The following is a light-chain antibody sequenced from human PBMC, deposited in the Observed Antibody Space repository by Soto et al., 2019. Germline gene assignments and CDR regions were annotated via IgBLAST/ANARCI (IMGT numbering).Light chain of an antibody. Sequence: QSVLTHPPSASGTPGQRVSISGSGGSCNIGTNTVNWYQHLPGTAPKLLIFSNDERPSGVPDRFSGSKSGTSASLAISGLQSDDEADYYCATWDDSLNGVVFGGGTQLTVL. CDR1: SCNIGTNT. J-gene: IGLJ2*01. CDR2: SND. CDR3: ATWDDSLNGVV. V-gene: IGLV1-44*01.